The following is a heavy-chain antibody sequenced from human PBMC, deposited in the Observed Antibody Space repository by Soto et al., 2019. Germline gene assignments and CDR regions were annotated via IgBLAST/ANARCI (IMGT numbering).Heavy chain of an antibody. CDR1: GFTFRSYE. V-gene: IGHV3-48*03. J-gene: IGHJ4*02. D-gene: IGHD6-13*01. CDR3: ARELAAHYFDY. CDR2: ISSSGSTI. Sequence: GGSLRLSCSSSGFTFRSYEMNWVRQAPGKGLEWVSYISSSGSTIYYADSVKGRFTISRDNAKNSLYLQMNSLRAEDTAVYYCARELAAHYFDYWGQGTLVTVSS.